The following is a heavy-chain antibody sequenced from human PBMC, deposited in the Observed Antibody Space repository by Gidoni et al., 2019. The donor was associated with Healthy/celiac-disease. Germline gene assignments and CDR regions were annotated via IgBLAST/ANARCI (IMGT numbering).Heavy chain of an antibody. Sequence: QVQLQQWGAGLLKPSETLSLTCAVYGGSFSGYFWSWIRQPPGKGLEWIGEINHSGSTNYTPSLKTRVTISLHTSKNQFSLKLSSVTAADTAVYYCARGPSTGGWFDPWGQGTLVTVSS. J-gene: IGHJ5*02. D-gene: IGHD4-17*01. CDR2: INHSGST. V-gene: IGHV4-34*01. CDR1: GGSFSGYF. CDR3: ARGPSTGGWFDP.